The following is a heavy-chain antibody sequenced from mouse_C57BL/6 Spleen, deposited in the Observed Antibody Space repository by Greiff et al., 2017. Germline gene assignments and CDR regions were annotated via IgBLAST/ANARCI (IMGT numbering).Heavy chain of an antibody. D-gene: IGHD1-1*01. V-gene: IGHV5-15*01. CDR2: ISNLAYSI. CDR3: ARGGLLRSYYAMDY. Sequence: EVQVVESGGGLVQPGGSLKLSCAASGFTFSDYGMAWVRQAPRKGPEWVAFISNLAYSIYYADTVTGRFTISRENAKNTLYLEMSGLRSEDTAMYYCARGGLLRSYYAMDYWGQGTSVTVSS. CDR1: GFTFSDYG. J-gene: IGHJ4*01.